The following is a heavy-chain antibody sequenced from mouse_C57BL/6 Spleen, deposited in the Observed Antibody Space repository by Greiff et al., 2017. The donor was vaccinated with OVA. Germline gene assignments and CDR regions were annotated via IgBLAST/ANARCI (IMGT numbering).Heavy chain of an antibody. J-gene: IGHJ3*01. CDR2: IDPSDSYT. D-gene: IGHD1-1*01. CDR1: GYTFTSYW. V-gene: IGHV1-50*01. Sequence: QVHVKQPGAELVKPGASVKLSCKASGYTFTSYWMQWVKQRPGQGLEWIGEIDPSDSYTNYNHKFKGKATLTVDTSSSTAYMQLSSRTSEDAAVYYGAREGLDYYGSSYGFAYWGQGTLVTVSA. CDR3: AREGLDYYGSSYGFAY.